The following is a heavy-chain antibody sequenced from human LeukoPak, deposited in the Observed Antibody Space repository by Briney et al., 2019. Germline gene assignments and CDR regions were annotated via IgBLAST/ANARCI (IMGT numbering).Heavy chain of an antibody. CDR1: GFTFSSYA. CDR2: ISGSGGST. V-gene: IGHV3-23*01. J-gene: IGHJ3*02. Sequence: GGSLRLPCAASGFTFSSYAMSWVRQAPGKGLEWVSAISGSGGSTYYADSVKGRFTISRDNSKNTLYLQMNSLRAEDTAVYYCAKEGGTYYYDSSGYPHAFDIWGQGTMVTVSS. D-gene: IGHD3-22*01. CDR3: AKEGGTYYYDSSGYPHAFDI.